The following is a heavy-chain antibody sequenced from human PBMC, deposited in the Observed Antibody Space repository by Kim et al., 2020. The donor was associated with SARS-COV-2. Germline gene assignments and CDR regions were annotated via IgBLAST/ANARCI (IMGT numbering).Heavy chain of an antibody. D-gene: IGHD1-26*01. V-gene: IGHV3-30-3*01. CDR3: ARPKSWSYYADLDY. CDR1: GFTFSSYA. CDR2: ISYDGSNK. Sequence: GGSLRLSCAASGFTFSSYAMHWVRQAPGKGLEWVAVISYDGSNKYYADSVKGRFTISRDNSKNTLYLQMNSLRAEDTAVYYCARPKSWSYYADLDYWGQG. J-gene: IGHJ4*02.